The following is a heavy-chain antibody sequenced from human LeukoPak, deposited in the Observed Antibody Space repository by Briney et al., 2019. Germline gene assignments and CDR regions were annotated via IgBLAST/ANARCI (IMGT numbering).Heavy chain of an antibody. J-gene: IGHJ6*02. D-gene: IGHD3-22*01. Sequence: GGSLRLSCAASGFTFSSYGMNWVRQAPGKGLEWVSYINTSGSAIYYVDAVKGRFTISRDNAKNSLYLQMNSLRAEDTGVYYGARDGSFGSGYYYGMDVWGQGTTVTVSS. CDR3: ARDGSFGSGYYYGMDV. CDR2: INTSGSAI. CDR1: GFTFSSYG. V-gene: IGHV3-48*03.